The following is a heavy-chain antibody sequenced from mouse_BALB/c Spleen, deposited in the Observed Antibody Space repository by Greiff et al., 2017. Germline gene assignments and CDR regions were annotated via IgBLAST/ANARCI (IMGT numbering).Heavy chain of an antibody. J-gene: IGHJ3*01. CDR1: GFTFSSYA. V-gene: IGHV5-9-4*01. Sequence: EVKLMESGGGLVKPGGSLKLSCAASGFTFSSYAMSWVRQSPEKRLEWVAEISSGGSYTYHPDTVTGRFTISRDNAKNTLYLEMSSLRSEDTAMYYCARDDYALAWFAYWGQGTLVTVSA. CDR2: ISSGGSYT. CDR3: ARDDYALAWFAY. D-gene: IGHD2-4*01.